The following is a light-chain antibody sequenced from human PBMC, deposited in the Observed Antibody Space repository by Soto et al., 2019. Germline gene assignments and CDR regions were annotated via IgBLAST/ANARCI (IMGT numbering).Light chain of an antibody. J-gene: IGLJ1*01. Sequence: QSVLTQAAAVSGCPGQSITISCTGTSSDVGGYNSVSWYRQDPGKAPKLMIYDVTNRPSGVSNRFSGSKSGNTASLTISGLQAEDEADYYCSSFTSSITYVFGTGTKVTVL. CDR3: SSFTSSITYV. V-gene: IGLV2-14*01. CDR2: DVT. CDR1: SSDVGGYNS.